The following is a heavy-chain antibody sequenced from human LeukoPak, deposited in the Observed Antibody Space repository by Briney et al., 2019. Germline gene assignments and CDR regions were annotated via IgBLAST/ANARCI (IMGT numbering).Heavy chain of an antibody. J-gene: IGHJ6*02. CDR1: GYTFTSYD. D-gene: IGHD3-10*01. CDR3: ASTKRGWFGEFDYYYYGMDV. V-gene: IGHV1-8*01. Sequence: ASVKVSCKASGYTFTSYDINCVRQATGQGLEWMEWMNPNSGNTGYAQKFQGRVTMTRNTSISTAYMELSSLRSEDTAVYYCASTKRGWFGEFDYYYYGMDVWGQGTTVTVSS. CDR2: MNPNSGNT.